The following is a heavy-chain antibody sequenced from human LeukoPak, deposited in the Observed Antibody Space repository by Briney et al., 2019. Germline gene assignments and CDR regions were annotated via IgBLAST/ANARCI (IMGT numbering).Heavy chain of an antibody. CDR1: GGSISSYY. CDR2: IYYNGST. D-gene: IGHD7-27*01. V-gene: IGHV4-59*01. J-gene: IGHJ6*03. Sequence: SETLSLTCTLSGGSISSYYWTWIRQSPGKGLEWIGYIYYNGSTNYNPSLKSRVTISVDTSKNQFSLKLSSVTAADTAVYYCARDLSNRGRDYYYYMDVWGKGTTVTVSS. CDR3: ARDLSNRGRDYYYYMDV.